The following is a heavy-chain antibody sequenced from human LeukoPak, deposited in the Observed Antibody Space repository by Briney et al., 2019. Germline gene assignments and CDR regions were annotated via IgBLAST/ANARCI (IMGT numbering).Heavy chain of an antibody. Sequence: GGSLRLSCAASGFTVSSNYMSWVRQAPGKGLEWVAVISYDGSNKYYADSVKGRFTISRDNSKNTLYLQMNSLRAEDTAVYYCATDDYYDSSGYFDYWGQGTLVTVSS. CDR3: ATDDYYDSSGYFDY. CDR1: GFTVSSNY. J-gene: IGHJ4*02. CDR2: ISYDGSNK. D-gene: IGHD3-22*01. V-gene: IGHV3-30*03.